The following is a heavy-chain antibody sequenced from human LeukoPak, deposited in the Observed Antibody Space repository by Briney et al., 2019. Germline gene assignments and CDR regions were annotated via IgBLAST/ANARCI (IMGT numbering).Heavy chain of an antibody. CDR1: GFTLSSYE. J-gene: IGHJ4*02. D-gene: IGHD5-18*01. Sequence: PGGSLRLSCAASGFTLSSYEMNWVRQAPGKGLEWVSYISSSGSTIYYADSVKGRFTISRDNAKNSLYLQMNSLRAEDTAVYYCAKAASLQLWYGLDYWGQGTLVTVSS. CDR3: AKAASLQLWYGLDY. V-gene: IGHV3-48*03. CDR2: ISSSGSTI.